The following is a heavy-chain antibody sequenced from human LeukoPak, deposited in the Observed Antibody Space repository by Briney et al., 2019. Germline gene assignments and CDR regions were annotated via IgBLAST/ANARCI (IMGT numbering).Heavy chain of an antibody. D-gene: IGHD3-10*01. V-gene: IGHV3-48*01. J-gene: IGHJ6*02. CDR2: IGTSSSFM. Sequence: GGSLRLSCAASGFTFANSAMNWVRQGPEKGLEWVAYIGTSSSFMEYADSAKGRFTISRDDSKNTLYLQMNSLRAEDTAVYYCARLRGYYYGMDVWGQGTTVTVSS. CDR1: GFTFANSA. CDR3: ARLRGYYYGMDV.